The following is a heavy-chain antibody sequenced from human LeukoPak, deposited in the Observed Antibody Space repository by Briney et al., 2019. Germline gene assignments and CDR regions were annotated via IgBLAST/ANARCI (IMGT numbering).Heavy chain of an antibody. CDR1: AFIFSGHW. V-gene: IGHV3-7*01. CDR2: IKEDGSER. J-gene: IGHJ6*02. Sequence: PGGSLRLSCEGSAFIFSGHWMNWVRQTPGKGLEWVASIKEDGSERQYVDSVKGRFTISRDNSQNTVSLHMNSLKTEDTAVYFCARLSRSGATYFYYGMDVWGQGTTVIVTS. D-gene: IGHD3-22*01. CDR3: ARLSRSGATYFYYGMDV.